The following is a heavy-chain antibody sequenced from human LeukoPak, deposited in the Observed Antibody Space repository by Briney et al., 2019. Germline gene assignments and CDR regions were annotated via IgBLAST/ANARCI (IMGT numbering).Heavy chain of an antibody. Sequence: PSETLSLTCTVSGGSIRSSYWSWIRQPPGKGLEWIGHIHYSGSTNYNPSLKSRVTISVDTSKNQFSLNLSSGTAADTAVYYCARRVWATTISRDAFDIWGQGTMVTVSS. CDR3: ARRVWATTISRDAFDI. J-gene: IGHJ3*02. D-gene: IGHD1-26*01. CDR1: GGSIRSSY. CDR2: IHYSGST. V-gene: IGHV4-59*01.